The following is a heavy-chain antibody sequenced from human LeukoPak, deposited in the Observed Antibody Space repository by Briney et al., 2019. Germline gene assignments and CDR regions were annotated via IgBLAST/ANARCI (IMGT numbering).Heavy chain of an antibody. J-gene: IGHJ4*02. Sequence: ASVKVSCKASGYTFTTYDISWVRQAPGQGLEWMGWMSSYNGNTNYVQKLQGRVTLTTDTSTSTAYMELRSLGSDDTAVYYCARDGMYRYASGSPFDYWGQGTLVTVSS. CDR1: GYTFTTYD. D-gene: IGHD3-10*01. CDR3: ARDGMYRYASGSPFDY. CDR2: MSSYNGNT. V-gene: IGHV1-18*01.